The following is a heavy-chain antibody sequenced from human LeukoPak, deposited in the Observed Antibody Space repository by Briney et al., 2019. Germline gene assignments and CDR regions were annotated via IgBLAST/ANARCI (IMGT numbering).Heavy chain of an antibody. D-gene: IGHD3-10*01. CDR3: AKAFYYGSGSYWFDP. CDR2: ISGSGGST. V-gene: IGHV3-23*01. J-gene: IGHJ5*02. Sequence: PGGSLRLSCAASGFTVSSNYMSWVRQAPGKGLEWVSAISGSGGSTYYADSVKGRFTISRDNSKNTLYLQMNSLRAEDTAVYYCAKAFYYGSGSYWFDPWGQGTLVTVSS. CDR1: GFTVSSNY.